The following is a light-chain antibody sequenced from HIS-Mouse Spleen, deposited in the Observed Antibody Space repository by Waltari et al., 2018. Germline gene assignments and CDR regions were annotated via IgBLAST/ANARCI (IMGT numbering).Light chain of an antibody. CDR3: SSYTSSSPYVV. CDR2: GVS. J-gene: IGLJ2*01. CDR1: SSDVGGYNY. V-gene: IGLV2-14*01. Sequence: QSALTQPASVSGSPGQSITIPCPGTSSDVGGYNYFPWYQQHPGKAPKLMIYGVSNRPSGVSNRFSGSKSGNTASLTISGLQAEDEADYYCSSYTSSSPYVVFGGGTKLTVL.